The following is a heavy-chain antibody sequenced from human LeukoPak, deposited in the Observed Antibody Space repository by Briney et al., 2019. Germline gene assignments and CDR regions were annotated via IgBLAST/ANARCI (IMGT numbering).Heavy chain of an antibody. CDR3: AREVPPIIAAAGTFDY. Sequence: SETLSLTCTVSGGSISSYYWSWIRQPPGKGLGWIGYIYYSGSTNYNPSLKSRVTISVDTSKNQFSLKLSSVTAADTAVYYCAREVPPIIAAAGTFDYWGQGTLVTVSS. CDR2: IYYSGST. D-gene: IGHD6-13*01. V-gene: IGHV4-59*01. J-gene: IGHJ4*02. CDR1: GGSISSYY.